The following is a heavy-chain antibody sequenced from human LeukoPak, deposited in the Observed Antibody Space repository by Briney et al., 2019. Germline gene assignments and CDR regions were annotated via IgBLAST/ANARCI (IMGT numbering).Heavy chain of an antibody. J-gene: IGHJ4*02. CDR2: ISYDGSNK. D-gene: IGHD5-12*01. CDR3: ASTRSIVATTPFGY. CDR1: GFTFSSYA. Sequence: GGSLRLSCAASGFTFSSYAMHWVRQAPGKGLEWVAVISYDGSNKYYADSVKGRFTISRDNSKNTLYLQMNSLRAEDTAVYYCASTRSIVATTPFGYWGQGTLVTVSS. V-gene: IGHV3-30*14.